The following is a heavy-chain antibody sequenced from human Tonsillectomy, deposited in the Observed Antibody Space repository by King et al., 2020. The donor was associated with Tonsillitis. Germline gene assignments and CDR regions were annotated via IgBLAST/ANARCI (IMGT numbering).Heavy chain of an antibody. V-gene: IGHV3-11*01. D-gene: IGHD3-22*01. CDR1: GFTFSDYY. Sequence: QLVQSGGGLVKPGGSLRLSCATSGFTFSDYYMSWIRQAPGKGLEWVSYITNSGTSTYYADSVKGRFTISRDNAKNSLSLQLNSLRAEDTAVYYCARAQNQNYYDSSGYYYFDYWGQGTLVAVSS. J-gene: IGHJ4*02. CDR3: ARAQNQNYYDSSGYYYFDY. CDR2: ITNSGTST.